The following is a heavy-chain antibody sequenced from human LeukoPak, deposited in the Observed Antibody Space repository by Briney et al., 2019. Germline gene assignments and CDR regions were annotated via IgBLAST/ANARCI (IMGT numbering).Heavy chain of an antibody. V-gene: IGHV4-39*01. CDR2: SYYSGSA. Sequence: PSETLSLTCTVSGGSISSSSYYWGWIRQPPGQGLEWIGSSYYSGSAYYNPSLKSRVTISVDTSKNQFSLKLSSVTAADTAVYYCASLYYYDSDYWGQGTLVTVSS. D-gene: IGHD3-22*01. CDR1: GGSISSSSYY. CDR3: ASLYYYDSDY. J-gene: IGHJ4*02.